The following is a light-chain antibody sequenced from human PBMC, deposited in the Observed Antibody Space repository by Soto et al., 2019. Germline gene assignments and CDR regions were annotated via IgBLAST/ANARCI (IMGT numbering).Light chain of an antibody. J-gene: IGKJ4*01. CDR3: QQYNTALT. Sequence: EIVMTQSPATLSVSPGERATLSCRASQSVSSNLAWYQQKPGQAPRLLINGASTRATGIPARFSGSGSGTEITLTISSLQSEDFAVYYGQQYNTALTFGGGTKVEIK. V-gene: IGKV3-15*01. CDR1: QSVSSN. CDR2: GAS.